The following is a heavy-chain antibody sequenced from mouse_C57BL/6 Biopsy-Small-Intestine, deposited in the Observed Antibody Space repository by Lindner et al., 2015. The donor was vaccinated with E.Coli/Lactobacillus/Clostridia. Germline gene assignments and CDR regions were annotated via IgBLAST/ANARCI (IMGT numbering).Heavy chain of an antibody. D-gene: IGHD3-2*02. V-gene: IGHV1-82*01. CDR3: ASPDSSGYPAWFAY. CDR1: GYAFSSSW. CDR2: IYPGDGDT. J-gene: IGHJ3*01. Sequence: VQLQESGPELVKPGASVKISCKASGYAFSSSWMNWVKQRPGKGLEWIGRIYPGDGDTNYNGKFKGKATLTADKSSSTAYTQLSSLTSEDSAVYFCASPDSSGYPAWFAYWGQGTLVTVSA.